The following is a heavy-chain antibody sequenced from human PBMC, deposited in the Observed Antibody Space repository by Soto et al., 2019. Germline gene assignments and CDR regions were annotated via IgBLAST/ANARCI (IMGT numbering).Heavy chain of an antibody. CDR3: ARVFTPGIAVAGKVDY. CDR1: GGSISSSNW. Sequence: QVQLQESGPGLVKPSGTLSLTCAVSGGSISSSNWWSWVRQPPGKGLEWIGEIYHSGSTNYNPSLKSRVTIAVDKAKNQFSLKLSSVTAADTAVYYCARVFTPGIAVAGKVDYWGQGTLVTVSS. V-gene: IGHV4-4*02. CDR2: IYHSGST. J-gene: IGHJ4*02. D-gene: IGHD6-19*01.